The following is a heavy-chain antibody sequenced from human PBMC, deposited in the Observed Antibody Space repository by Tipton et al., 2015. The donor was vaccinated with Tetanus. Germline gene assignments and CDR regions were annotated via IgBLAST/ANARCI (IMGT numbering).Heavy chain of an antibody. J-gene: IGHJ1*01. CDR2: IKQDGSEK. Sequence: SLRLSCAASGFTFSSYWMSWVRQAPGKGLEWVANIKQDGSEKYYADSVKGRFTISRDNAKNSLFLQVNSLRAEDTAVYYCASSSRGYYDSSGYYGYFQHWGQGTLVTVP. CDR1: GFTFSSYW. V-gene: IGHV3-7*01. CDR3: ASSSRGYYDSSGYYGYFQH. D-gene: IGHD3-22*01.